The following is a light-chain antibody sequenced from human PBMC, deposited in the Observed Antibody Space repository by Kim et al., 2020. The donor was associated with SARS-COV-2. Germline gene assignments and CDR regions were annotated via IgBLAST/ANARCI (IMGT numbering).Light chain of an antibody. J-gene: IGKJ2*03. V-gene: IGKV3-20*01. CDR2: GAS. CDR3: QQFGSSPPYS. CDR1: QTVINNY. Sequence: SPGENATPSCRPSQTVINNYLAWYQQKPGQAPRLLVYGASTRATGIPDRFSGSGSGTDFTLTINKVEPEDFAVYYCQQFGSSPPYSFGQGTKLEI.